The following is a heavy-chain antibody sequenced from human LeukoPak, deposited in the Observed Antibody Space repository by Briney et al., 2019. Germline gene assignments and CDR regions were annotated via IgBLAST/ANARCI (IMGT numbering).Heavy chain of an antibody. D-gene: IGHD3-22*01. CDR3: ARVGGRYDTSGYLI. Sequence: SETLSLTCAVYGGSFSGYYWSWIRQPPGKGLEWIGEINHSGSTNYNPSLKSRVTISVDTSKNQFSLKLSSVTAADTAVYYCARVGGRYDTSGYLIWGQGTLVTVSS. J-gene: IGHJ4*02. CDR2: INHSGST. V-gene: IGHV4-34*01. CDR1: GGSFSGYY.